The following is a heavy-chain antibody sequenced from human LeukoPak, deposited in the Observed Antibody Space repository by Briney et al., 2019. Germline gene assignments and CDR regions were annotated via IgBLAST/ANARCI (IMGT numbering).Heavy chain of an antibody. J-gene: IGHJ6*03. CDR3: TTDPGYGDYGRVYYYYMDV. D-gene: IGHD4-17*01. V-gene: IGHV3-15*01. Sequence: GGSLRLSCAASGFTFSNAWMSWVRQAPGKGLEWVGRIKSKTDGGTTDYAAPVKGRFTISRDDSKNTLYLQMNSLKTEDTAVYYCTTDPGYGDYGRVYYYYMDVWGKGTTVTISS. CDR1: GFTFSNAW. CDR2: IKSKTDGGTT.